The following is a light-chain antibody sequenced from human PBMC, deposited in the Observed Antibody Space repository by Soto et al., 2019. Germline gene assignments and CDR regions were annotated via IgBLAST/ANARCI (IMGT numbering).Light chain of an antibody. CDR2: GAS. Sequence: EIVLTQSPGTLSLSPGERATLSCRASQSVSSRLAWYHQKPGQPPRLLFYGASTGATGIPARFSGSGSETEFTLSISSLQSEDFAVYYCQQYNNSPGTFGQGTKVEIK. CDR1: QSVSSR. J-gene: IGKJ1*01. V-gene: IGKV3-15*01. CDR3: QQYNNSPGT.